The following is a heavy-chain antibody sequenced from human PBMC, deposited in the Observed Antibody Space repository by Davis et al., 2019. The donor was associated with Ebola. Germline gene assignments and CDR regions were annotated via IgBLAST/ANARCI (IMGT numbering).Heavy chain of an antibody. V-gene: IGHV3-23*01. CDR1: GFTFSSYG. CDR2: ISGSGGST. D-gene: IGHD6-13*01. CDR3: AKDRYPSAAPDH. J-gene: IGHJ4*02. Sequence: PGGSLRLSCVASGFTFSSYGMSWVRQAPGKGLEWVAIISGSGGSTHYVDSVKGRFTISRDNSKNSLYLQMNSLRAEDTAVHYCAKDRYPSAAPDHWGQGTLVTVSS.